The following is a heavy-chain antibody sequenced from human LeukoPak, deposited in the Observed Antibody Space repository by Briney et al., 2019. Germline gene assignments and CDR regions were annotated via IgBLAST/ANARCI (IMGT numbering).Heavy chain of an antibody. CDR2: ISGRGTST. CDR3: AKGGYYYDSSGYASRGYSFDY. D-gene: IGHD3-22*01. CDR1: GFTFSSYA. V-gene: IGHV3-23*01. Sequence: GGSLRLSCATSGFTFSSYAMSWVRQAPGKGLEWVSAISGRGTSTYLTDSVRGRFTISRDNSKNTLYLQMNSLRAEDTAVYYCAKGGYYYDSSGYASRGYSFDYWGQGTLVTVSS. J-gene: IGHJ4*02.